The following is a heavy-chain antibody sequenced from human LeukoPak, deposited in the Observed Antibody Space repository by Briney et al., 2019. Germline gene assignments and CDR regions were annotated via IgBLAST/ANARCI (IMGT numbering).Heavy chain of an antibody. D-gene: IGHD3-3*01. CDR1: GFTFSSYS. J-gene: IGHJ4*02. CDR3: ARDHTDYDFWSGYPSHVYSDY. Sequence: PGGSLRLSCAASGFTFSSYSMNWVRQAPGKGLEWVSSISSSSSYIYYADSVKGRFTTSRDNAKNSLYLQMNSLRAEDTAVYYCARDHTDYDFWSGYPSHVYSDYWGQGTLVTVSS. V-gene: IGHV3-21*01. CDR2: ISSSSSYI.